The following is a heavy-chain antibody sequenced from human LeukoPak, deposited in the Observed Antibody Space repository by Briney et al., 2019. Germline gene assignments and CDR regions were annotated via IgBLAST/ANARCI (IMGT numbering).Heavy chain of an antibody. CDR3: AKNSGYSGYGSRYFDL. D-gene: IGHD5-12*01. Sequence: GGSLRLSCAASGFTFSNYAMSWVRQAPGKGLEWVSAISGSGGSTYYADSVKGRFTISRDNTKNTLYLQMNSLRAEDTAVYYCAKNSGYSGYGSRYFDLWGRGTLVTVSS. V-gene: IGHV3-23*01. J-gene: IGHJ2*01. CDR2: ISGSGGST. CDR1: GFTFSNYA.